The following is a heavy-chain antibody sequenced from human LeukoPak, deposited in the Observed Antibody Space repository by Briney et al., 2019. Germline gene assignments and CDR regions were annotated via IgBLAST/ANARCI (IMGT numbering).Heavy chain of an antibody. J-gene: IGHJ6*03. CDR2: IKQDGSEK. V-gene: IGHV3-7*01. CDR1: GFTFSSYW. CDR3: ARDTYTYYMDV. D-gene: IGHD2-2*02. Sequence: GGSLRLSCAASGFTFSSYWMSWVRQAPEKGLEWVANIKQDGSEKYYVDSVKGRFTISRDNAKNSLYLQMNSLRAEDTAVYYCARDTYTYYMDVWGKGTTVTVSS.